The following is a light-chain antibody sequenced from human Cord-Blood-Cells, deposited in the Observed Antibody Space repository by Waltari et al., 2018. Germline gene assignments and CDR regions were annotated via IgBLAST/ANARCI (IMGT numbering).Light chain of an antibody. CDR2: AAS. CDR3: QKYNSAPLFT. Sequence: DIQMTQSPSSLSASVGHRVSITCRASQGISNYVAWYQQKPEKVPKLLIYAASTLQSGVPSRFSGSGSGTDFTLTISSLQPEDVATYYCQKYNSAPLFTFGPGTKVDIK. CDR1: QGISNY. J-gene: IGKJ3*01. V-gene: IGKV1-27*01.